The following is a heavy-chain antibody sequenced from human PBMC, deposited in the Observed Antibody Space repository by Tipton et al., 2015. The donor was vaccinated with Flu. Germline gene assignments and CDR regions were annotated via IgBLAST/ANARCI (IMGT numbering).Heavy chain of an antibody. CDR2: IYYSGST. CDR3: ARQVTYYYGSGSYYSYSYGMDV. Sequence: TLSLTCTVSGGSISSYYWSWIRQPPGKGLEWIGYIYYSGSTNYNPSLKSRVTISVDTSKNQFSLKLSSVTAADTAVYYCARQVTYYYGSGSYYSYSYGMDVWGKGSAVTVSS. D-gene: IGHD3-10*01. V-gene: IGHV4-59*08. J-gene: IGHJ6*04. CDR1: GGSISSYY.